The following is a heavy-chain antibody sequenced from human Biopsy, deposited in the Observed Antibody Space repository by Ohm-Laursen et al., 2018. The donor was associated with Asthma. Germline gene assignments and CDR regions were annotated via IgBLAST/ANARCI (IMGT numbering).Heavy chain of an antibody. CDR1: GFDLRDYT. CDR2: ISSLSRYI. D-gene: IGHD3-10*01. Sequence: SLRLSCSASGFDLRDYTMNWVRQAPGKGLEWVASISSLSRYIYHATSLRGRFTISGDNAKRSLYLQMDSLRGDDTAVYYCSRDFTIGSGSPFHFWGRGTLVTVSS. J-gene: IGHJ4*02. V-gene: IGHV3-21*01. CDR3: SRDFTIGSGSPFHF.